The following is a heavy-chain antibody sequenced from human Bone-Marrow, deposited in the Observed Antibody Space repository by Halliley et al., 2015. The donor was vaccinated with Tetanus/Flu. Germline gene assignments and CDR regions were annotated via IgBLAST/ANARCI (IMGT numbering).Heavy chain of an antibody. CDR2: LFPGDSVT. V-gene: IGHV5-51*01. J-gene: IGHJ4*02. Sequence: GGMGILFPGDSVTRYSPSFRGQVTISADKSITTAYLQWSSLKASDSAMFYCVRGLSPYYFDYWGQGTLLTVSS. CDR3: VRGLSPYYFDY. D-gene: IGHD3-16*02.